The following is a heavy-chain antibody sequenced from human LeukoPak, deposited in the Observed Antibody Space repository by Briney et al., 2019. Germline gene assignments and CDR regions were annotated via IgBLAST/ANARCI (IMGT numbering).Heavy chain of an antibody. CDR2: ISHSGSA. D-gene: IGHD5-18*01. Sequence: SETLSLTCAVYGYSISSGYYWGWIRHPPGQGLEWIGTISHSGSAYYNPSLKSRVTISLDTSKNQFSLRLSSVTAADTAVYYCARHPIGTAMVSYFDYWGQGTLVTVSS. CDR3: ARHPIGTAMVSYFDY. V-gene: IGHV4-38-2*01. J-gene: IGHJ4*02. CDR1: GYSISSGYY.